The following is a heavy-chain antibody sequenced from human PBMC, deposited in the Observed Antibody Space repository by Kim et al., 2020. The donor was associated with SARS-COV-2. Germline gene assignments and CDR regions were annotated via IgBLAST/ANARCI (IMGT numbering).Heavy chain of an antibody. D-gene: IGHD3-22*01. CDR2: IRSKTNNYAT. V-gene: IGHV3-73*01. CDR1: GFTFSGSA. J-gene: IGHJ5*02. Sequence: GGSLRLSCAASGFTFSGSAMHWVRQASGKGLEWVGRIRSKTNNYATAYAASVKGRFTISRDDSKNTAYLQMNSLKTEDTAVYYCSRQNDDYYDSSAYPWGQGTLVTVSS. CDR3: SRQNDDYYDSSAYP.